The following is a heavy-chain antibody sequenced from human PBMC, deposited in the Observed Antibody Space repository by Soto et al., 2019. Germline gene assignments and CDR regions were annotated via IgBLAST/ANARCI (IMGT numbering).Heavy chain of an antibody. Sequence: QVQLVQSGAEVKKPGSSVKISCKASGGTFSNYAISWVRQAPGQGLEWMGGIIPIFGTTTYAQKFQGRVTITADDSTTTAYMELSSLTSEDTALFYCVTRYCVSFHCRSVSQFNYGKDVWGQGTPVIVSS. CDR3: VTRYCVSFHCRSVSQFNYGKDV. CDR1: GGTFSNYA. CDR2: IIPIFGTT. J-gene: IGHJ6*02. D-gene: IGHD2-15*01. V-gene: IGHV1-69*01.